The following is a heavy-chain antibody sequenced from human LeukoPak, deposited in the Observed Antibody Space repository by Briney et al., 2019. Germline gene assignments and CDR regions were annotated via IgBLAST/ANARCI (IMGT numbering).Heavy chain of an antibody. CDR1: GYTFTGYY. V-gene: IGHV1-46*01. D-gene: IGHD2-15*01. CDR3: ARDGGEVVAATQVEFDP. J-gene: IGHJ5*02. CDR2: INPSGGST. Sequence: ASVKVSCKASGYTFTGYYMHWVRQAPGHGLEWMGIINPSGGSTSYAQKFQGRVTITADKSTSTAYMELSSLRSEDTAVYYCARDGGEVVAATQVEFDPWGQGTLVTVSS.